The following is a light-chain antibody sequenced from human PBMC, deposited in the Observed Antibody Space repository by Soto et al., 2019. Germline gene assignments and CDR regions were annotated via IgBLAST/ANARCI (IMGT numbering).Light chain of an antibody. CDR1: QGIGTY. CDR3: QQVDSYPRT. CDR2: ASS. J-gene: IGKJ1*01. V-gene: IGKV1-9*01. Sequence: IQLTQSPSSLSASVGDRVTVTCRASQGIGTYLVWYQQKSGKAPTVLIYASSTLQTGVPSRFSGSGSGTDFSITISSLHPEDVATYYCQQVDSYPRTFGQGTNVDIK.